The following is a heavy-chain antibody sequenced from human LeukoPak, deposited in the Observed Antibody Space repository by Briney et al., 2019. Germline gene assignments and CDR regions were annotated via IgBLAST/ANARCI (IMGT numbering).Heavy chain of an antibody. V-gene: IGHV3-74*01. CDR3: ARVGVSTYSFDY. Sequence: GGSLRLSCAASGFTFSSYWMHWVRQAPGKGLVWFTRIKNDGSSTTYADSVKGRFTISRDNAKNTVYLQMNSLRAEDTAVYYCARVGVSTYSFDYWGQGTLVTVSS. CDR1: GFTFSSYW. J-gene: IGHJ4*02. CDR2: IKNDGSST. D-gene: IGHD4-11*01.